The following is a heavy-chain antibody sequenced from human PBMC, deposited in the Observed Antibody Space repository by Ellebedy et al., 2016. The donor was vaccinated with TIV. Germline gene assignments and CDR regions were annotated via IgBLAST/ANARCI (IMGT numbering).Heavy chain of an antibody. Sequence: ASVKVSCKASGYTFTKYYFHWIRQAPGQGLEWMGVLDVRVGSTVYAQRVQGRVTMTRDTSTRTVYMELTSLRSDDTAVYYCASVPSAGADFWGQGTLVTV. CDR3: ASVPSAGADF. CDR1: GYTFTKYY. J-gene: IGHJ5*01. D-gene: IGHD4-17*01. CDR2: LDVRVGST. V-gene: IGHV1-46*01.